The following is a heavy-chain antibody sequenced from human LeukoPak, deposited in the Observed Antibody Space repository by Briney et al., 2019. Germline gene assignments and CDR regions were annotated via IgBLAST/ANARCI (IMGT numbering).Heavy chain of an antibody. D-gene: IGHD6-13*01. V-gene: IGHV4-39*07. J-gene: IGHJ5*02. CDR2: IYHSGRT. CDR1: GGSISSSSYY. Sequence: SETLSLTSTVSGGSISSSSYYWGWIRQPPGKGLERIGSIYHSGRTYYNPSLKSRVTISVDTSKNQFSLKLSSVTAADTAVYYCAREGASSSVGWFDPWGQGTLVTVSS. CDR3: AREGASSSVGWFDP.